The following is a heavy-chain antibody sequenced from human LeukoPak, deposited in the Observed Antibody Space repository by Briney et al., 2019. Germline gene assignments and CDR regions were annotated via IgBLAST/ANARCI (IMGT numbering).Heavy chain of an antibody. D-gene: IGHD2-2*01. CDR3: ATAGYCSSTSCYVESEFDY. CDR1: GGSISSSSYY. V-gene: IGHV4-39*01. CDR2: IYYSGST. Sequence: PSETLSLTCTVSGGSISSSSYYWGWIRQPPGKGLEWIVSIYYSGSTYYNPSLKSRVTISVDTSKNQFSLKLSSVTAADTAVYYCATAGYCSSTSCYVESEFDYWGQGTLVTVSS. J-gene: IGHJ4*02.